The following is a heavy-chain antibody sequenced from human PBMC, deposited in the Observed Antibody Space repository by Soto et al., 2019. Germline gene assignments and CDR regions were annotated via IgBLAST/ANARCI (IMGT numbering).Heavy chain of an antibody. CDR2: ISYDGSNK. Sequence: GGSLRLSCAASGFTFSSYGMHWVRQAPGKGLEWVAVISYDGSNKYYADSVKGRFTISRDNSKNTLYLQMNSLRAEDTAVYYCAKVNSADVGYYYGMDVWGQGTTVTVSS. CDR3: AKVNSADVGYYYGMDV. V-gene: IGHV3-30*18. CDR1: GFTFSSYG. D-gene: IGHD1-26*01. J-gene: IGHJ6*02.